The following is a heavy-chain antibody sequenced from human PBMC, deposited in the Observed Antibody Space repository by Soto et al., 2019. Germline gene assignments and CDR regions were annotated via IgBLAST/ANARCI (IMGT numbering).Heavy chain of an antibody. J-gene: IGHJ6*02. V-gene: IGHV3-30*18. Sequence: QVQLVESGGGVVQPGRSLRLSCAASGFTFSSYGMHWVRQAPGKGLEWVAVISYDGSNKYYADSVKGRFTISRDNSKNTLYLRMNSLRAEDTAVYYCAKDRRVFQHYCGMEVWGQGTTVTVSS. CDR2: ISYDGSNK. CDR3: AKDRRVFQHYCGMEV. CDR1: GFTFSSYG.